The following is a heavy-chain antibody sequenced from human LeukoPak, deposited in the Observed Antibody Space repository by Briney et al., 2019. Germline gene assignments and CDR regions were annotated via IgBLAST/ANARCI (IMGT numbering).Heavy chain of an antibody. D-gene: IGHD4/OR15-4a*01. CDR3: ARLRDGDNGGHFDY. CDR1: GGSISSYY. Sequence: SETLSLTCTVSGGSISSYYWSWIRQSPGKGMEWIGHIFHSGGTRYSSSLKSRAIISSDTSNNQLSLKLTSVTAADTAVYYCARLRDGDNGGHFDYWGQGTLVTASS. CDR2: IFHSGGT. V-gene: IGHV4-59*08. J-gene: IGHJ4*02.